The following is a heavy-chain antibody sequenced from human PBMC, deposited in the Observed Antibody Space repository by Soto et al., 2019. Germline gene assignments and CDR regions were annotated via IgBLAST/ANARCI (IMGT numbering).Heavy chain of an antibody. CDR2: INSDNGNT. CDR1: GYTFSNSG. D-gene: IGHD3-3*01. CDR3: ARVQVFTPFGVYSMYYTGMDV. V-gene: IGHV1-18*01. J-gene: IGHJ6*02. Sequence: SVKVSCKASGYTFSNSGISWVRQAPGQGLEWLGWINSDNGNTNYAQHLQGRVTLTTDTSTSTAYMDPRSLRSDDTAGYYWARVQVFTPFGVYSMYYTGMDVWGPGPTVTVSS.